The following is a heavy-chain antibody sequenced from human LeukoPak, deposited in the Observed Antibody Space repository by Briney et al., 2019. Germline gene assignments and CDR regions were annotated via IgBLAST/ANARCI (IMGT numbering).Heavy chain of an antibody. D-gene: IGHD3-22*01. Sequence: SETLSLTCAVYGGSFSGYYWSWIRQPPGKGLEWIGEINHIGSTNYNPSLKSRVTISVDTSKNQFSLKLSSVTAADTAVYYCARGGSYYYDSSGYWAFYYYYYMDVWGKGTTVTVSS. CDR2: INHIGST. CDR1: GGSFSGYY. V-gene: IGHV4-34*01. J-gene: IGHJ6*03. CDR3: ARGGSYYYDSSGYWAFYYYYYMDV.